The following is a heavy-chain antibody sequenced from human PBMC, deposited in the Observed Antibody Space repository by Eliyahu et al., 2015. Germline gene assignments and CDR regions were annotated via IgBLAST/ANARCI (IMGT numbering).Heavy chain of an antibody. CDR2: IFSNDEK. CDR3: ARIPGSGSYYRLAYYYYYGMDV. CDR1: GFSLSNARMG. V-gene: IGHV2-26*01. Sequence: QVTLKESGPVLVKPTETLTLTCTVSGFSLSNARMGVSWIRQPPGKALEWLAHIFSNDEKSYSTSLKSRLTISKDTSKSQVVLTMTNMDPVDTATYYCARIPGSGSYYRLAYYYYYGMDVWGQGTTVTVSS. D-gene: IGHD1-26*01. J-gene: IGHJ6*02.